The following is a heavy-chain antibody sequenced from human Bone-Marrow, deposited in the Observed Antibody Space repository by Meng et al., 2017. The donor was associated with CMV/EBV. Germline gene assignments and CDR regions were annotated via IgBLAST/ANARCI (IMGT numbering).Heavy chain of an antibody. CDR1: GLTFSNYW. CDR3: ARDTCPSGVCYLDS. V-gene: IGHV3-74*01. Sequence: GGSLRLSCQAPGLTFSNYWMHGVRQAPGKGLVWVSRINSDGSETAYAGFVKGRFTISRDNAKNSLYLQMNSLRAEDTAVYYCARDTCPSGVCYLDSCGQGTLVTVSS. J-gene: IGHJ4*02. D-gene: IGHD2-8*01. CDR2: INSDGSET.